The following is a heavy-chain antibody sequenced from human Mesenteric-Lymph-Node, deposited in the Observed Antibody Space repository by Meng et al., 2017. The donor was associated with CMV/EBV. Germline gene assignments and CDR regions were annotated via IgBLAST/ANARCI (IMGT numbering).Heavy chain of an antibody. CDR2: INPSDGIA. V-gene: IGHV1-46*01. CDR3: ARDWGSGY. J-gene: IGHJ4*02. D-gene: IGHD3-16*01. CDR1: GYTFTNHY. Sequence: ASVKVSCKASGYTFTNHYMHWVRQAPGQGLEWMAFINPSDGIARYAQTFQGRVTVTRDTSITTAYMELSRLRSDDTALYYCARDWGSGYWGQGTLVTVSS.